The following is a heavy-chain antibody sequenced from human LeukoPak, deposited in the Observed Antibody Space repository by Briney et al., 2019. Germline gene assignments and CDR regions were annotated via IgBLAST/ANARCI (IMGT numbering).Heavy chain of an antibody. CDR3: AKRGGSGSLFDY. CDR2: IYSGGST. D-gene: IGHD3-10*01. Sequence: PGGSLRLSCAASGFTVSSNYMSWVRQAPGKGLEWVSVIYSGGSTYYADSVKGRFTISRDDPKNTLYLQMNSLRPEDTAIYYCAKRGGSGSLFDYWGQGTLVTVSS. J-gene: IGHJ4*02. V-gene: IGHV3-53*05. CDR1: GFTVSSNY.